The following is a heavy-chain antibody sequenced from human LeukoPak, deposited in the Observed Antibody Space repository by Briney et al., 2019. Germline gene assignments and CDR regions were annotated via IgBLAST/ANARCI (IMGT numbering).Heavy chain of an antibody. Sequence: GGSLRLSCTASGFPFSDYSMDWVRQAPGKGLEWISYIGISSGNTKYADSVRGRFTISADNAKNSLYLQMNSLRVEDTAVYYCARDHNYAFDNWGQGTLVSVSS. CDR1: GFPFSDYS. V-gene: IGHV3-48*04. J-gene: IGHJ4*02. CDR2: IGISSGNT. D-gene: IGHD1-1*01. CDR3: ARDHNYAFDN.